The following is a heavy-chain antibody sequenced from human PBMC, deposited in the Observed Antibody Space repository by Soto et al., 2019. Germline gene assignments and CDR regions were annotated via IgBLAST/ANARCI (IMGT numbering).Heavy chain of an antibody. Sequence: SETLSLTCAVYGGSFSGYYWSWIRQPPGKGLEWIGEIRHSGSTNYNPSLKSRVTISVDTSKNQFSLKLSSVTAADTAVYYCARTYGGKSSDYWGQGTLVNVSS. CDR3: ARTYGGKSSDY. D-gene: IGHD2-15*01. CDR2: IRHSGST. V-gene: IGHV4-34*01. CDR1: GGSFSGYY. J-gene: IGHJ4*02.